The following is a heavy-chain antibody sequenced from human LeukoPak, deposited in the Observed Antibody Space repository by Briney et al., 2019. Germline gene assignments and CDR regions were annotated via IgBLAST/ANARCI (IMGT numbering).Heavy chain of an antibody. J-gene: IGHJ4*02. D-gene: IGHD1-7*01. Sequence: SETLSLTCTVSGGSISSGDYYWSWIGQPPGKGLEWIGYIYYSGSTYYNPSLKSRVTISVDASKNQFSLKLSSVTAADTAVYYCAIPKNWNYDGDFDYWGQGTLVTVSS. CDR2: IYYSGST. V-gene: IGHV4-30-4*08. CDR3: AIPKNWNYDGDFDY. CDR1: GGSISSGDYY.